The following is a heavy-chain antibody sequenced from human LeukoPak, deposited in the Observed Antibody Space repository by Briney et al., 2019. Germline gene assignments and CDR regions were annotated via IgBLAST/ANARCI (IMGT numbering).Heavy chain of an antibody. D-gene: IGHD3-3*01. CDR1: GYTFTSYA. CDR3: ARDLLTTDDFWSGYDGY. CDR2: INPNSGGT. Sequence: ASVKVSCKASGYTFTSYAMHWVRQAPGQGLEWMGRINPNSGGTNYAQKFQGRVTMTRDTSISTAYMELSRLRSDDTAVYYCARDLLTTDDFWSGYDGYWGQGTLVTVSS. J-gene: IGHJ4*02. V-gene: IGHV1-2*06.